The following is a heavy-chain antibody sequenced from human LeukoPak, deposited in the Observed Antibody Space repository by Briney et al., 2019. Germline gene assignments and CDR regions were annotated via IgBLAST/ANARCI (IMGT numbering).Heavy chain of an antibody. CDR1: GGSFSGYY. V-gene: IGHV4-34*01. CDR2: INHSGST. J-gene: IGHJ3*02. D-gene: IGHD3-22*01. Sequence: SETLSLTCAVYGGSFSGYYWSWIRQPPGKGLEWIGEINHSGSTNYNPSLKSRVTISVDTSRNQFSLKLSSVTAADTAVYYCARVTYYYDSSGYSEAAFDIWGQGTMVTVSS. CDR3: ARVTYYYDSSGYSEAAFDI.